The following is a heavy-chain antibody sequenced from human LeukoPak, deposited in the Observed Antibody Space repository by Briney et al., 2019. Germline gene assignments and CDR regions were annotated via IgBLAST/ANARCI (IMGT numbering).Heavy chain of an antibody. D-gene: IGHD6-19*01. CDR2: ISSSGSTI. V-gene: IGHV3-11*01. CDR3: ARAVSIAVAEIY. J-gene: IGHJ4*02. Sequence: PGGSLRLSCAASGFTFSDYYMSWLRQAPGKGLEWVSYISSSGSTIYYADSVKGRFTISRDNAKNSLYLQMNSLRAEDTALYYCARAVSIAVAEIYWGQGTLVTVSS. CDR1: GFTFSDYY.